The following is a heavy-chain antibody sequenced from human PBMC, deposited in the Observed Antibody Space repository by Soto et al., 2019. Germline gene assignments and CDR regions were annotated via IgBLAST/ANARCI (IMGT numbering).Heavy chain of an antibody. V-gene: IGHV1-3*01. J-gene: IGHJ4*02. CDR2: INSGNGNT. Sequence: QVQLVQSGAEVKKPGASVKVSCKASGYTFTSYAMHWVREAPGQRLEWMGWINSGNGNTKYSQKFQGRVTITRDTSASAAYMELSSLRSEDTAVYYCARSIRLAGDYWCQGTLVTVSS. CDR1: GYTFTSYA. CDR3: ARSIRLAGDY.